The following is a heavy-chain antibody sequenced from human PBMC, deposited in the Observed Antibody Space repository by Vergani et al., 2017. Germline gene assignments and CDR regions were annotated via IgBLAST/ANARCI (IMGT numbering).Heavy chain of an antibody. CDR3: AGVQMRGCGGDCYSFDY. J-gene: IGHJ4*02. CDR1: GGSISSGGYY. D-gene: IGHD2-21*02. Sequence: QVQLQESGPGLVKPSQTLSLTCTVSGGSISSGGYYWSWIRQHPGKGLEWIGYIYYSGSTYYNPSLKSRVTISVDTSKNQFSLELSSVTAADTAVYYCAGVQMRGCGGDCYSFDYWGQGTLVTVSS. V-gene: IGHV4-31*03. CDR2: IYYSGST.